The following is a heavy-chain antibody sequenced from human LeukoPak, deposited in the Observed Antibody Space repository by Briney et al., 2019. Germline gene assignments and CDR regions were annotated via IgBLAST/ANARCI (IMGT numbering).Heavy chain of an antibody. CDR2: IYTSGST. J-gene: IGHJ4*02. CDR3: ARGVVSPWYYDSSGYSPV. CDR1: GGSISSYY. V-gene: IGHV4-4*08. Sequence: SETLSLTCTVSGGSISSYYWSWIRQPPGKGLEWIGYIYTSGSTNYNPSLKSRVTISVDKSKNQFSLKLSSVTAADTAVYYCARGVVSPWYYDSSGYSPVWGQGTLVTVSS. D-gene: IGHD3-22*01.